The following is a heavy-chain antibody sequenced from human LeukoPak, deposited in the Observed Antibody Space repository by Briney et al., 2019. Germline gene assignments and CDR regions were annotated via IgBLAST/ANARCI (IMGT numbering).Heavy chain of an antibody. CDR2: IKQDGSEK. V-gene: IGHV3-7*01. CDR3: ARDNITPERYVLRYFDWFTPHYFDY. D-gene: IGHD3-9*01. CDR1: GFTFSTYS. J-gene: IGHJ4*02. Sequence: PGGSLRLSCAASGFTFSTYSMNWVRQAPGKGLEWVANIKQDGSEKYYVDSVKGRFTISRDNAKNSLYLQMNSLRAEDTAVCYCARDNITPERYVLRYFDWFTPHYFDYWGQGTLVTVSS.